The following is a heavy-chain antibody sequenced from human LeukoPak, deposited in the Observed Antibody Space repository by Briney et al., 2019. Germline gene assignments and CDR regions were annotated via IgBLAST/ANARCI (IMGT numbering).Heavy chain of an antibody. CDR1: GFTFSSYA. CDR2: ISYDGSNK. D-gene: IGHD2-15*01. J-gene: IGHJ4*02. Sequence: GGSLRLSCAASGFTFSSYAMHWVRQAPGKGLEWVAVISYDGSNKYYADSVKGRFTISRDNSKNTLYLQMNSLRAEDTAVYYCARDGPLEDIVVVVANFDYWGQGTLVTVSS. V-gene: IGHV3-30*04. CDR3: ARDGPLEDIVVVVANFDY.